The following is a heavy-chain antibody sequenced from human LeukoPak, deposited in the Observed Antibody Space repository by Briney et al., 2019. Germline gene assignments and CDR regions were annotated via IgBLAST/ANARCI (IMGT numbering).Heavy chain of an antibody. CDR3: APHRGGLEDLTFDP. J-gene: IGHJ5*02. CDR2: IDPSDSYT. D-gene: IGHD3-10*01. Sequence: GESLKISCKGSGYSFTNYWISWVGQMPGKGLEWMGRIDPSDSYTNYSPSFQGHVTISADKSISTAYLQWSSLKASDTAMYYCAPHRGGLEDLTFDPWGQGTLVTVSS. CDR1: GYSFTNYW. V-gene: IGHV5-10-1*01.